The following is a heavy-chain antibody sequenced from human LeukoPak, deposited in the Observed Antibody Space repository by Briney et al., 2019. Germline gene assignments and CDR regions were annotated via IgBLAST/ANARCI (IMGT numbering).Heavy chain of an antibody. CDR3: ARDLGGGLRYFDWPDGGSFDY. J-gene: IGHJ4*02. Sequence: ASVKVSCRASGFTFTSYDINWVRQSTGQGLEWMGWMNPISGHTGYAQKFQGRVAMTRDTSTSTVYMELSSLRSEDTAVYYCARDLGGGLRYFDWPDGGSFDYWGQGTLVTVSS. D-gene: IGHD3-9*01. V-gene: IGHV1-8*01. CDR1: GFTFTSYD. CDR2: MNPISGHT.